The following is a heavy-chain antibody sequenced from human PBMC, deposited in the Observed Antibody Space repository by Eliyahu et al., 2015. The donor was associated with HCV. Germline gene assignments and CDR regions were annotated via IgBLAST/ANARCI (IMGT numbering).Heavy chain of an antibody. D-gene: IGHD3-16*01. CDR3: AKDGGGTPDRFDY. V-gene: IGHV3-23*01. J-gene: IGHJ4*02. Sequence: EVQLLESGGGLVQPGGSVRLSCXASGFIXSSYAMNWVRQAPGKGLEWVSAISDSFRIYYADSVKGRFTISRDNSKNTVYLQMNSLRVEDTAVYYCAKDGGGTPDRFDYWGQGTPVTVSS. CDR1: GFIXSSYA. CDR2: ISDSFRI.